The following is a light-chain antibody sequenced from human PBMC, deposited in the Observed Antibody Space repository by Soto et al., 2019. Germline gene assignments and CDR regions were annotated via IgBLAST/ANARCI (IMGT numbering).Light chain of an antibody. J-gene: IGLJ7*01. CDR3: ATWDDSLSGLHVV. CDR2: RNN. CDR1: SSNIGSNY. Sequence: QSVLTQPPSASGTPGQRVTISCSGSSSNIGSNYVYWYHQLPGMAPKLLIFRNNLRPSGVPDRFSGSKSGTSASLAISGLRSEDEADYYCATWDDSLSGLHVVFGGGTQLTVL. V-gene: IGLV1-47*01.